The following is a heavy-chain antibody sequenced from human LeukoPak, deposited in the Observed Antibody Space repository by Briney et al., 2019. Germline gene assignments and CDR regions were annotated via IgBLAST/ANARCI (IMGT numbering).Heavy chain of an antibody. J-gene: IGHJ5*02. V-gene: IGHV3-53*01. CDR2: IYSGGST. CDR1: GFTFNSYA. Sequence: GGSLRLSCAASGFTFNSYAMSWVRQAPGKGLEWVSVIYSGGSTYYADSVKGRFTISRDNSKNTLYLQMNSLRAEDTAVYYCARERWFDPWGQGTLVTVSS. CDR3: ARERWFDP.